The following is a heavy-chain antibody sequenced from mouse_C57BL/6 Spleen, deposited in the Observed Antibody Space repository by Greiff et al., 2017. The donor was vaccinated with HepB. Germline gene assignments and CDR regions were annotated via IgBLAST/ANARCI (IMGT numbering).Heavy chain of an antibody. CDR1: GFNIKDYY. Sequence: VQLQQSGAELVRPGASVKLSCTASGFNIKDYYMHWVKQRPEQGLEWIGRIDPEDGDTEYAPKFQSKATMTADTSSNTAYLQLSSLTSEDTAVYYCTFYYYGSSLYWYFDVWGTGTTVTVSS. CDR2: IDPEDGDT. V-gene: IGHV14-1*01. J-gene: IGHJ1*03. CDR3: TFYYYGSSLYWYFDV. D-gene: IGHD1-1*01.